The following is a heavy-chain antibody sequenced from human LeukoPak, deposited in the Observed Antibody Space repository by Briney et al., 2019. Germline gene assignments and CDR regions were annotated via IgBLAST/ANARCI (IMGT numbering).Heavy chain of an antibody. J-gene: IGHJ4*02. CDR1: GGSISSSSYY. CDR3: ARTRYYYNSRSYGAPYYFDY. Sequence: PSETLSLTCTVSGGSISSSSYYWGWIRQPPGKGLEWIGSIYYSGSTYYNPSLKSRVTISVDTSKNQFSLKLSSVTAADTAVYYCARTRYYYNSRSYGAPYYFDYWGQGTLATVSS. V-gene: IGHV4-39*01. D-gene: IGHD3-10*01. CDR2: IYYSGST.